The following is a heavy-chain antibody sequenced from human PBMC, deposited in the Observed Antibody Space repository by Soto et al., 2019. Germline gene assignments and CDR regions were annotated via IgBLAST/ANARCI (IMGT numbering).Heavy chain of an antibody. V-gene: IGHV4-39*01. D-gene: IGHD3-22*01. CDR1: GGSISSSSYY. J-gene: IGHJ4*02. CDR2: IYYSGST. Sequence: SETLSLTCTVSGGSISSSSYYWGWIRQPPGKGLEWIGSIYYSGSTYYNPSLKSRVTISVDTSKNQFSLKLSSVTAADTAVYYCASYYDSSGYYRTFDYWGQGTLVTVSS. CDR3: ASYYDSSGYYRTFDY.